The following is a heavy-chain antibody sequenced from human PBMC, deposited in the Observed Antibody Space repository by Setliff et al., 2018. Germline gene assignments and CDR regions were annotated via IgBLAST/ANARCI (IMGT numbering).Heavy chain of an antibody. V-gene: IGHV1-18*01. D-gene: IGHD6-19*01. CDR1: GLGFTTFG. CDR3: VRSSGAQVVLAADFDF. J-gene: IGHJ4*02. CDR2: ISPYSGNT. Sequence: GASVKVSCKTSGLGFTTFGFSWVGQAPGQGLEWLGSISPYSGNTNYPQRLQDRVTMTIDTSATTVYMELQSLRSDDTAVYYCVRSSGAQVVLAADFDFWGKGTTVTVSS.